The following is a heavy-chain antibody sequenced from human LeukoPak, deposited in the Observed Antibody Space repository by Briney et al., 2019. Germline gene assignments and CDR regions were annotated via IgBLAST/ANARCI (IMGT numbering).Heavy chain of an antibody. D-gene: IGHD6-13*01. Sequence: PGGSLRLSCAASGFTFSSYGMHWVRQAPGKGLEWVAVISYDGSNKYYVDSVKGRFTISRDNSKNTLYLQMNSLRAEDTAVYYCAKTRPLDSSSWSHGDYWGQGTLVTVSS. V-gene: IGHV3-30*18. CDR2: ISYDGSNK. J-gene: IGHJ4*02. CDR3: AKTRPLDSSSWSHGDY. CDR1: GFTFSSYG.